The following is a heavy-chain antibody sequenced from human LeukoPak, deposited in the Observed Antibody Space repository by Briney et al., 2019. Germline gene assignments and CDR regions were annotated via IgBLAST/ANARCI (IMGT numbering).Heavy chain of an antibody. D-gene: IGHD4-17*01. Sequence: PGGSLRLSCAASGFTFSSYAMSWVRQAPGEGLEWVSAISGSGGSTYYADSVKGRFTISRDNSKNTLYLQMNSLRAEDTAVYYCAKDPYGDLYSFDYWGQGTLVTVSS. CDR1: GFTFSSYA. CDR3: AKDPYGDLYSFDY. V-gene: IGHV3-23*01. J-gene: IGHJ4*02. CDR2: ISGSGGST.